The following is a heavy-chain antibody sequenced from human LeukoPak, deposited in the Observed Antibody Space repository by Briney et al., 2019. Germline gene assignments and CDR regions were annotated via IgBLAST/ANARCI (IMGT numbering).Heavy chain of an antibody. V-gene: IGHV1-46*01. CDR2: LNPSGGST. CDR3: AKDRSCSGSSCNVGS. D-gene: IGHD2-2*01. J-gene: IGHJ3*01. CDR1: GFTFTSYY. Sequence: ASVKVSCKASGFTFTSYYMHWVRQAPGQGLDWMGILNPSGGSTTYAQKFQGRVTMTRDTSTSTVYMELSSLRSGDTAVYYCAKDRSCSGSSCNVGSWGQGTMVTVSS.